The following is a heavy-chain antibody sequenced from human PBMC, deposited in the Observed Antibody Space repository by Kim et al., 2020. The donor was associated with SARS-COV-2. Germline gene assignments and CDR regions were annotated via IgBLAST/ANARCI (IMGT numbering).Heavy chain of an antibody. CDR1: GFTFNTYG. CDR2: IWFDGSDQ. J-gene: IGHJ6*02. CDR3: ARGPHYDSWSGYSDYYYGMDA. Sequence: GGSLRLSCSASGFTFNTYGMHWVRQAPGKGLEWVAVIWFDGSDQYYADSVKGRFTISRDNSKDTLYLQMRSLRADDTAVYYCARGPHYDSWSGYSDYYYGMDAGGQGTTVTVSS. V-gene: IGHV3-33*01. D-gene: IGHD3-3*01.